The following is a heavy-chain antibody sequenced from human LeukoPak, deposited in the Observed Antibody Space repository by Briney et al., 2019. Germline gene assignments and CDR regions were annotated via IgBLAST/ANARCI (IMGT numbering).Heavy chain of an antibody. CDR2: IYPGDSGT. CDR3: ARQSLLHQYCSGGSCYSGYYYMDV. V-gene: IGHV5-51*01. D-gene: IGHD2-15*01. Sequence: GASLKISCKGSGYSFTNYWIGWVRQLPGKGLEWMGIIYPGDSGTKYSPSFQGQVTISADKSINTAYLQWRSLKASDTATYYCARQSLLHQYCSGGSCYSGYYYMDVWGKGTTVTVSS. CDR1: GYSFTNYW. J-gene: IGHJ6*03.